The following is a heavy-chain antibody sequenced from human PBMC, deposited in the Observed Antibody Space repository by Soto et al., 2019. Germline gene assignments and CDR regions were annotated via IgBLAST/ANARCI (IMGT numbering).Heavy chain of an antibody. CDR1: GFTFSSYG. D-gene: IGHD1-1*01. J-gene: IGHJ6*02. Sequence: PGGSLRLSCAASGFTFSSYGMHWVRQAPGKGLEWVAVISYDGSNKYYADSVKGRFTISRDNSKNTLYLQMNSLRAEDTAVYYCAKVGTLYYYYGLDVWGQGTTVTVSS. CDR2: ISYDGSNK. CDR3: AKVGTLYYYYGLDV. V-gene: IGHV3-30*18.